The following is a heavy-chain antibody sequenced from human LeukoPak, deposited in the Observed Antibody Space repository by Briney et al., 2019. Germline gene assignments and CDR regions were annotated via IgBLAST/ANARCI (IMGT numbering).Heavy chain of an antibody. CDR2: IYSGGST. V-gene: IGHV3-66*01. Sequence: ESGGGVVQPGRSLRLSCAASGFTVSDKYMSWVRQAPGKGLEWVSVIYSGGSTYYADSVRGRFTISRDNSKNTLYLQMNSLRAEDTAVYYCARTSSHFLAFDIWGQGTMVTVSS. CDR3: ARTSSHFLAFDI. CDR1: GFTVSDKY. J-gene: IGHJ3*02.